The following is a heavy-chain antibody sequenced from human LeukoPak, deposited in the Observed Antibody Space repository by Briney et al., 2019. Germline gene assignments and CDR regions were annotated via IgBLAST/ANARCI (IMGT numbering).Heavy chain of an antibody. J-gene: IGHJ4*02. D-gene: IGHD2-2*01. Sequence: GGSLRLSCVGSGFTFSSHGTHWVREAPGKGLEWVAFIWGDESHKYYADTVKGRFTISRDNSKNTAYLHMNSLTAEDTAVYYCARDGQSSTPWSCDYSGQGNLVTVSS. V-gene: IGHV3-33*01. CDR3: ARDGQSSTPWSCDY. CDR2: IWGDESHK. CDR1: GFTFSSHG.